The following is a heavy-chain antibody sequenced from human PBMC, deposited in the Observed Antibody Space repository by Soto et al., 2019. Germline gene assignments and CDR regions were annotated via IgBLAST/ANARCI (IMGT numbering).Heavy chain of an antibody. Sequence: EVQLVESGGGLVQPGGSLRLSCAVSGFTFSGYWMHWVRQAPGKGLVWVSRINSDGSTTSYADAVKGRFTISRDNAKNTLCLEMDSLRAEDTAVYYCASAKIGDDFQVYWGQGTLVTVSS. D-gene: IGHD2-21*02. V-gene: IGHV3-74*02. CDR1: GFTFSGYW. CDR2: INSDGSTT. CDR3: ASAKIGDDFQVY. J-gene: IGHJ4*02.